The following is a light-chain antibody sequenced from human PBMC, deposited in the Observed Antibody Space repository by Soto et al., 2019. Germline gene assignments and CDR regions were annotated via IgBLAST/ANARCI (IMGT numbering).Light chain of an antibody. CDR1: QSISSW. CDR2: DAS. CDR3: QQYNSYWT. V-gene: IGKV1-5*01. Sequence: IHMTRSPSTLCASVGDRVTITCRASQSISSWLAWYQQKPGKAPKLLIYDASSLESGVPSRFSGRGSGTEFTLTISSLQPDDFATYYCQQYNSYWTFGQGTKVDIK. J-gene: IGKJ1*01.